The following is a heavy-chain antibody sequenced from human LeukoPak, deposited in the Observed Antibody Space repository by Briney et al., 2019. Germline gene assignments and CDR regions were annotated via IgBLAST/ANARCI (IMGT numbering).Heavy chain of an antibody. V-gene: IGHV3-21*01. Sequence: PGGSLRLSCAASGFTFSSYSMNWVRQAPGKGLEWVSSISSSSSYIYYAVSVKGRFTISRDNAKNSLYLQMNSLRAEDTAVYYCARWGVGDYWGQGTLVTVSS. CDR1: GFTFSSYS. D-gene: IGHD1-26*01. CDR2: ISSSSSYI. J-gene: IGHJ4*02. CDR3: ARWGVGDY.